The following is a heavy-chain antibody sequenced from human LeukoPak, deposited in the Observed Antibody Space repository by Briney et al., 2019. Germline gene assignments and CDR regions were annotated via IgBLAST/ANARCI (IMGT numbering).Heavy chain of an antibody. CDR2: IYHSGST. CDR3: ARQYYDFWRPSPPQVDY. D-gene: IGHD3-3*01. J-gene: IGHJ4*02. CDR1: GFSISSGCY. V-gene: IGHV4-38-2*01. Sequence: PSETLSLTCAASGFSISSGCYWGWIRQPPGEGLEWIGIIYHSGSTYYNPSPKRRFTISVDTSKNHFSLKLRFVTAADTAVYYCARQYYDFWRPSPPQVDYWGQGTLVTVSS.